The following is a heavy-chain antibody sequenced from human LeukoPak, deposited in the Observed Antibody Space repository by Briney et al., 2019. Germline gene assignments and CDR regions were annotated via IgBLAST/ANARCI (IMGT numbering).Heavy chain of an antibody. J-gene: IGHJ4*02. V-gene: IGHV3-23*01. CDR2: ISVSGENT. Sequence: PGGSLRLSCAASGFTFSSYAMTWVRQAPGKGLQWVSTISVSGENTYYADSVEGRFTISRDISKSTLYLQMNSLRDEDTALYYCAKYGSGTYYNGLHWGQGTLVTVSS. CDR1: GFTFSSYA. D-gene: IGHD3-10*01. CDR3: AKYGSGTYYNGLH.